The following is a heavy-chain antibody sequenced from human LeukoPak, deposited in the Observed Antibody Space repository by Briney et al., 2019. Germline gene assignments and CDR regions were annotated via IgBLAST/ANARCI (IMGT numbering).Heavy chain of an antibody. CDR2: IYPGDSDT. D-gene: IGHD6-19*01. CDR3: ARQGCSSGWYVIYYFDY. J-gene: IGHJ4*02. CDR1: GYSFTSYW. Sequence: GESLKISCKGSGYSFTSYWIGWVRQMPGKGLEWMGIIYPGDSDTRYSPSFQGQVTISADKSISTAYLQWSSLKASDTAMYYCARQGCSSGWYVIYYFDYWGQGTLVTVSS. V-gene: IGHV5-51*01.